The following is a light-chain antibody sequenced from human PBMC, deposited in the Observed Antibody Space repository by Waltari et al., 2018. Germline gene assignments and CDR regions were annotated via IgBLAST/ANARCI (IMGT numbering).Light chain of an antibody. V-gene: IGKV1-5*03. Sequence: DIQMTQSPSTLSASVGDRVTITCRASATISSWLAWYQQRPGKAPNLLIYKASRLGSGVPSRFSGSGSGTEFTLTISSLQPEDFATYYCQQFNTYPWTFGQGTKVDI. CDR1: ATISSW. CDR2: KAS. CDR3: QQFNTYPWT. J-gene: IGKJ1*01.